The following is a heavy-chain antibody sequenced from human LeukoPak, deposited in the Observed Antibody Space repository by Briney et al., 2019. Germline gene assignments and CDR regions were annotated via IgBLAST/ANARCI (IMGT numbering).Heavy chain of an antibody. CDR3: ARVDKYSGSSTPGY. CDR1: GFTVSSNY. D-gene: IGHD1-26*01. CDR2: IYSGGST. J-gene: IGHJ4*02. Sequence: GSLRLSCAASGFTVSSNYMSWVRQAPGKGLEWVSVIYSGGSTYYADSVKGRFTISRDNAKNSLYLQMNSLRAEDTAVYYCARVDKYSGSSTPGYWGQGTLVTVSS. V-gene: IGHV3-53*01.